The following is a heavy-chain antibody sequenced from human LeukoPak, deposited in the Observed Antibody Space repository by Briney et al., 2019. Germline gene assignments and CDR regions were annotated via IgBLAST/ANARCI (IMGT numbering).Heavy chain of an antibody. Sequence: SETLSLTCAVYGGSFSGYYWSWIRQPPGKGLEWIGEINHSGSTNYNPSLKSRVTISVDTSKNQLSLKLSSVTAADTAVYYCARRVVTLSNWFDPWGQGTLVTVSS. V-gene: IGHV4-34*01. CDR3: ARRVVTLSNWFDP. J-gene: IGHJ5*02. CDR2: INHSGST. CDR1: GGSFSGYY. D-gene: IGHD4-23*01.